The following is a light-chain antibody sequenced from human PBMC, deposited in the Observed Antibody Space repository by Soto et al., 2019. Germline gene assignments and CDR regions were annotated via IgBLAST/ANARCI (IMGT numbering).Light chain of an antibody. J-gene: IGLJ2*01. V-gene: IGLV2-14*01. Sequence: QSALTQPASVSGSPGQSITISCTGTSSDVGAYKYVSWYQQHPGKAPKVMIYEVSNRPSGVSNRFSGSKSGNTASLTISGLQAEDEADYYCSSYTGSSHVVFGGGTKVTVL. CDR3: SSYTGSSHVV. CDR2: EVS. CDR1: SSDVGAYKY.